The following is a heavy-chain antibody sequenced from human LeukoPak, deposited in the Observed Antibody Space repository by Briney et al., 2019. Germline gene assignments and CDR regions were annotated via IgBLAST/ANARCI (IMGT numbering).Heavy chain of an antibody. V-gene: IGHV4-34*01. CDR2: INHSGST. Sequence: PSETLSLTCAVYGGSFSGYYWSWIRQPPGKGLEWIGEINHSGSTNYNPSLKSRVTISVDTSKNQFSLKLSSVTAADTAVYYCARQGLRLGNSFRHYYYYMDVWGKGTTVTVSS. J-gene: IGHJ6*03. CDR1: GGSFSGYY. CDR3: ARQGLRLGNSFRHYYYYMDV. D-gene: IGHD3-16*01.